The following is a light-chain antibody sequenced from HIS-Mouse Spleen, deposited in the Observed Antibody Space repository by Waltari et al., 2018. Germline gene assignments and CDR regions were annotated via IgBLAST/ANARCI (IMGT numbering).Light chain of an antibody. CDR3: QVWDSSSDHYV. CDR1: NIGVKS. J-gene: IGLJ1*01. V-gene: IGLV3-21*02. Sequence: SYVLTPPPSVSVAPGLTARHPCGGNNIGVKSVQWYPQKPGQDPVLVVYDDSDRPSGIPERFSGSNSGNTATLTISRVEAGDEADYYCQVWDSSSDHYVFGTGTKVTVL. CDR2: DDS.